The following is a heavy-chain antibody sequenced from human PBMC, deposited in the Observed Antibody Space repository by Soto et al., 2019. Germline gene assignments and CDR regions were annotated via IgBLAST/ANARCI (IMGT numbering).Heavy chain of an antibody. CDR2: IWYDGSNK. V-gene: IGHV3-33*01. Sequence: PGGSLRLSCAVSGFTFSSYWMSWVRQAPGRGLEWVAVIWYDGSNKYYADSVKGRFTISRDNSKNTLYLQMNSLRAEDTAVYYCARDTGRLRELLFIYDYWGQGTLVTVSS. D-gene: IGHD3-16*02. CDR1: GFTFSSYW. J-gene: IGHJ4*02. CDR3: ARDTGRLRELLFIYDY.